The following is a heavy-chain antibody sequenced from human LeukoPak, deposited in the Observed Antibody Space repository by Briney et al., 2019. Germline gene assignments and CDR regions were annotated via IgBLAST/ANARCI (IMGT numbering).Heavy chain of an antibody. CDR3: AREWRTAVPFGY. J-gene: IGHJ4*02. V-gene: IGHV4-59*13. Sequence: PSETLSLTCSVCGGSLSNYYWNLLRQPPGKGLEWIGYVFFSGGTKYNPSLKSRVTMSADTSRNQFSMHLTSVNAADTAVYFCAREWRTAVPFGYWGQGKLVIVSP. CDR2: VFFSGGT. D-gene: IGHD3-3*01. CDR1: GGSLSNYY.